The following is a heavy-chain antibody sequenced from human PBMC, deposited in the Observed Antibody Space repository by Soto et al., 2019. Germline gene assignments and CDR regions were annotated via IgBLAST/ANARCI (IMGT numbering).Heavy chain of an antibody. CDR1: GFNFGSVA. J-gene: IGHJ4*02. Sequence: GGSLRLSCAGAGFNFGSVAMTWVLQAPGKGLEWVSSISGSGDSTAYAQKFQGRVTMTRDTSKSTAFMELSSLTSEDTAVYYCARGPRNWGVDYWGQGTLVTVSS. CDR2: ISGSGDST. CDR3: ARGPRNWGVDY. D-gene: IGHD7-27*01. V-gene: IGHV3-23*01.